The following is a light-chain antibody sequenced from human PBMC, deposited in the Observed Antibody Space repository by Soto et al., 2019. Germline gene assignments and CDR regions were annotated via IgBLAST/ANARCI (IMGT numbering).Light chain of an antibody. CDR2: SAS. CDR1: QSVASSY. Sequence: EVVLTQSPGTLSLSPGERVTLSCRASQSVASSYLAWYQQKPGRAPRLLFYSASSRATGIPDRFSGSGSGTDFTLTISSLQPEDFATYFCQQSYTLSPLTFGGGTKVEIK. CDR3: QQSYTLSPLT. J-gene: IGKJ4*01. V-gene: IGKV3-20*01.